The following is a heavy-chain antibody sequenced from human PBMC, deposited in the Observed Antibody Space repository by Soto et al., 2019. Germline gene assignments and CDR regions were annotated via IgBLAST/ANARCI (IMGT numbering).Heavy chain of an antibody. V-gene: IGHV3-33*01. Sequence: QVQLVESGGGVVQPGRSLRLSCAASGFTFSSYGMHWVRQAPGKGLEWVAVIWDDGSNKYYADSVKGRFTISRDNSKNTLYLQMNNLRAEDTAVYYCASPVVPDYSTIGGGMDVWGQGTKVTVSS. D-gene: IGHD4-4*01. CDR3: ASPVVPDYSTIGGGMDV. CDR2: IWDDGSNK. J-gene: IGHJ6*02. CDR1: GFTFSSYG.